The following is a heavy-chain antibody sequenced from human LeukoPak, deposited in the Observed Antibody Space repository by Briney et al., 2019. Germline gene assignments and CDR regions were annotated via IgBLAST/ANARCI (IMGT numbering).Heavy chain of an antibody. Sequence: GGSLRLSCAASGFTFSSYAMSWVRQAPGKGLEWVSVIYSGGSTYYADSVKGRFTISRDNSKNTLYLQMNSLRAEDTAVYYCARELVVGAYYYYYGMDVWGQGTTVTVSS. D-gene: IGHD1-26*01. V-gene: IGHV3-53*01. CDR2: IYSGGST. CDR3: ARELVVGAYYYYYGMDV. CDR1: GFTFSSYA. J-gene: IGHJ6*02.